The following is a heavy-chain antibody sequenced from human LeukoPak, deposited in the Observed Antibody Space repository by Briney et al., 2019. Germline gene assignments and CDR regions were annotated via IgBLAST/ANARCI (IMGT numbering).Heavy chain of an antibody. CDR1: GGSISSYY. D-gene: IGHD5-12*01. J-gene: IGHJ4*02. Sequence: SETLSLTCTVSGGSISSYYWSWIRQPPGKGLEWIGYIYYSGSTNYNPSLKSRVSISVDTSKNQFSLKPSSVTAADTAVYYCARHSGYDWIPSFFDYWGQGTLVTVSS. V-gene: IGHV4-59*08. CDR2: IYYSGST. CDR3: ARHSGYDWIPSFFDY.